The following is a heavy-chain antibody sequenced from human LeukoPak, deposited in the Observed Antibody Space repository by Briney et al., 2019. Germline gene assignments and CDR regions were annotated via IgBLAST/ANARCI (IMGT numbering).Heavy chain of an antibody. Sequence: GGSLRLSCAASGFTFSSYTMNWVRQAPGKGLEWVSYISSSSSTIYYADSVKGRFTISRDNAKNSLYLQMNSLRAEDTAVYYCAIADDTAMARYWGQGTLVTVSS. D-gene: IGHD5-18*01. CDR2: ISSSSSTI. J-gene: IGHJ4*02. CDR3: AIADDTAMARY. CDR1: GFTFSSYT. V-gene: IGHV3-48*04.